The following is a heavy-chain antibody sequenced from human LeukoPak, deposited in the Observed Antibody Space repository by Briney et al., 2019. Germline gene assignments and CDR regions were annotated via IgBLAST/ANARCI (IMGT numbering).Heavy chain of an antibody. J-gene: IGHJ4*02. Sequence: SGGSLRLSCAASGFTFSSYAMSWVRQAPGKGLEWVSAISGSGGSTYYADSVKGRFTISRDNSKNTLYLQMNSLRAEDTAVYYCAKDPPLGVWFGESLYYWGQGILVTVSS. CDR3: AKDPPLGVWFGESLYY. CDR1: GFTFSSYA. CDR2: ISGSGGST. D-gene: IGHD3-10*01. V-gene: IGHV3-23*01.